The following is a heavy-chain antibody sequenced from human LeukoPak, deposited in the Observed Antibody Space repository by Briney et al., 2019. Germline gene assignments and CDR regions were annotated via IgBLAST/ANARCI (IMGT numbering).Heavy chain of an antibody. J-gene: IGHJ3*02. Sequence: SETLSLTCAVSGGFISSGGYSWNWIRQPPGKGLEWIGYIYNSGRTTYNPSLMSRVTISVDTSKNQFSLKLTSVSAADTAVYYCARDLDITGTGGDAFDIWGQGTMVTVSS. CDR2: IYNSGRT. V-gene: IGHV4-30-4*07. D-gene: IGHD1-7*01. CDR3: ARDLDITGTGGDAFDI. CDR1: GGFISSGGYS.